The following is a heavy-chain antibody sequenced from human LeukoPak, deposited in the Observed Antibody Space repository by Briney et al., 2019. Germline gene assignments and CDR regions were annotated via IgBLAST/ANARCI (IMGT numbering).Heavy chain of an antibody. J-gene: IGHJ4*02. CDR2: IRSKAYGGTT. D-gene: IGHD4-17*01. Sequence: GGSLRLSCTASGFTFGDYAMSWVRQAPGKGLEWVGFIRSKAYGGTTEYAASVKGRFTISRDDSKSIAYLQMNSLKTEDTAVYYCTRDLWAVTTHRDYWGQGTLVTVSS. CDR1: GFTFGDYA. V-gene: IGHV3-49*04. CDR3: TRDLWAVTTHRDY.